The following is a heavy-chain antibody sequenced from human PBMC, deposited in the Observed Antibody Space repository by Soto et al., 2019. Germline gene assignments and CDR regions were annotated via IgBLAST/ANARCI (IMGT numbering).Heavy chain of an antibody. J-gene: IGHJ4*02. CDR2: IYSGGST. CDR1: GFTVSSNY. Sequence: EVQLVETGGGLIQPGGSLRLSCAASGFTVSSNYMSWVRQAPGKGLEWVSVIYSGGSTYYADSVKGRFTISRDNSKNTLYLQMNSLRAEDTAVHYCARNSIFGAVGYWGQGTLVTVSS. V-gene: IGHV3-53*02. CDR3: ARNSIFGAVGY. D-gene: IGHD3-3*01.